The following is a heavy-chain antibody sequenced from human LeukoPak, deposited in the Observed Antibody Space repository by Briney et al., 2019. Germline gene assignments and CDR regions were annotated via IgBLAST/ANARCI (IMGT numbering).Heavy chain of an antibody. CDR2: ISWNSGSI. J-gene: IGHJ4*02. Sequence: GGSLRLSCAASGFTFDDYAMHWVRQAPGKGLEWVSGISWNSGSIGYADSVKGRFTISRDNAKNSLYLQMNSLRAEDTALYYCAKDMGSIAVAGISFDYWGQGTLVTVSS. CDR1: GFTFDDYA. D-gene: IGHD6-19*01. V-gene: IGHV3-9*01. CDR3: AKDMGSIAVAGISFDY.